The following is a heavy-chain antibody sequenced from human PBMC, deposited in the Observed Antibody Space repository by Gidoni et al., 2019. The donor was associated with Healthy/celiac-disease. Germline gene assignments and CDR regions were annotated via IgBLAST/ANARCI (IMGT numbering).Heavy chain of an antibody. V-gene: IGHV3-23*01. D-gene: IGHD1-26*01. CDR1: VFTFSSYA. CDR2: ISGSGGST. J-gene: IGHJ4*02. Sequence: EVQLLESGGGLVQPGGSLRLSCAASVFTFSSYAMSWVRQAPGKWLEWVSAISGSGGSTYYADSVKGRFTISRDNSKNTLYLQMNSLRAEDTAVYYCAKVGVGATSSQDYWGQGTLVTVSS. CDR3: AKVGVGATSSQDY.